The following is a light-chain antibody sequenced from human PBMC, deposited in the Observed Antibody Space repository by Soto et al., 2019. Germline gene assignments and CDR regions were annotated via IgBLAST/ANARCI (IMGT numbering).Light chain of an antibody. CDR3: QQYNNWQLT. CDR2: DAS. J-gene: IGKJ4*01. Sequence: EIVLAQSPDTLSVSAGERATVSCRSSQSISRTLAWYQQKSGQPPRLLIYDASTRATGFPARFSGSGSGTEFTLTISSLQSEYFAVYYCQQYNNWQLTFGGGTKVDI. V-gene: IGKV3D-15*01. CDR1: QSISRT.